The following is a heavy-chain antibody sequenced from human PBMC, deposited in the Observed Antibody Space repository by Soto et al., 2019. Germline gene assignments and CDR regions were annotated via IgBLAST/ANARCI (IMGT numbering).Heavy chain of an antibody. Sequence: ASVKVSCKASGYTFTGYYMHWVRQAPGQGLEWMGWINPNSGGTNYAQKFQGRVTMTRDTSISTAYMELSRLRSDDTAVYYCARDRGYSYGYPPLFDYWGQGTLVTVSS. CDR2: INPNSGGT. J-gene: IGHJ4*02. D-gene: IGHD5-18*01. V-gene: IGHV1-2*02. CDR1: GYTFTGYY. CDR3: ARDRGYSYGYPPLFDY.